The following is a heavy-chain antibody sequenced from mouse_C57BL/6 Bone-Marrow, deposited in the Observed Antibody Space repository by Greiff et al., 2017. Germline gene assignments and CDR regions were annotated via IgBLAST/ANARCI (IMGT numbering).Heavy chain of an antibody. CDR2: IDPRSGNT. Sequence: QVQLQQSGAELARPGASVKLSCKASGYTFTSYGISWVKQRTGQGLEWIGEIDPRSGNTYYNEKFKGKATLTADKSSSPAYMELRSLTSEDSAVYFCARSGGWLLRDFDYWGQGTTLTVSS. D-gene: IGHD2-3*01. CDR3: ARSGGWLLRDFDY. CDR1: GYTFTSYG. J-gene: IGHJ2*01. V-gene: IGHV1-81*01.